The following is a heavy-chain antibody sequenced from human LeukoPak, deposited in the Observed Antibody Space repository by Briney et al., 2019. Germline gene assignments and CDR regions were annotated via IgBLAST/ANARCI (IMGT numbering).Heavy chain of an antibody. CDR3: ASTIPYYDSSGRKTQVAFDI. J-gene: IGHJ3*02. D-gene: IGHD3-22*01. Sequence: ASVKVSCKASGYTFTSYDINWVRQATGQGLEWMGWMNPNSANTGYAQKFQGRVTMTRNTSISTAYMELSSLRSEDTAVYYCASTIPYYDSSGRKTQVAFDIWGQGTIVTVSS. CDR2: MNPNSANT. V-gene: IGHV1-8*01. CDR1: GYTFTSYD.